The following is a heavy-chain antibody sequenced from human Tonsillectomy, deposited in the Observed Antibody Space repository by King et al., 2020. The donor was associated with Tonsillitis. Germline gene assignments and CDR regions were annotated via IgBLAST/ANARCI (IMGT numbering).Heavy chain of an antibody. CDR2: INPSSGGT. CDR1: GYTFTDYS. J-gene: IGHJ5*02. CDR3: ARGGPGLAATGHDWFDP. V-gene: IGHV1-2*02. D-gene: IGHD6-13*01. Sequence: QLVQSGAEVKKPGASVKVSCKASGYTFTDYSMHWVRQAPGQGLEWMGWINPSSGGTNYAQKFQGRGTMTRDTSISTAYMDLSRLRSDDTAVYYWARGGPGLAATGHDWFDPWGQGTLVTVSS.